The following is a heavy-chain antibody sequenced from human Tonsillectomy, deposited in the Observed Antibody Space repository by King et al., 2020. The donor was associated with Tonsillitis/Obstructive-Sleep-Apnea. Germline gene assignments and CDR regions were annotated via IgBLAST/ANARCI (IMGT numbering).Heavy chain of an antibody. CDR2: ISPYNGDT. V-gene: IGHV1-18*01. D-gene: IGHD3-22*01. CDR1: GYTFTNYG. Sequence: QLVQSGAEVKKPGASVKVSCKASGYTFTNYGISWVRQAPGQGLEWMGWISPYNGDTNYAKKLQDRVTMTTGTSTSTAYMELRSLRSDDTAVYYCARDSMSHYYDSSAYYTFDYWGQGTLVTVSS. J-gene: IGHJ4*02. CDR3: ARDSMSHYYDSSAYYTFDY.